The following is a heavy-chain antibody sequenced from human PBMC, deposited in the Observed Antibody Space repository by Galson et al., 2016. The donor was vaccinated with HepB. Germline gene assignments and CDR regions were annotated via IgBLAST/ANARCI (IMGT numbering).Heavy chain of an antibody. CDR3: ARIYYDYVWGSYRESHIDY. CDR2: ISRDGNNK. CDR1: GFTFSSYP. V-gene: IGHV3-30-3*01. Sequence: SLRLSCAASGFTFSSYPMHWVRQATGKGLEWVAGISRDGNNKYYTDSVRGRFTISRDNSQNTLYLQLNSLRAEDTALYYCARIYYDYVWGSYRESHIDYWGQGTLVTVSS. J-gene: IGHJ4*02. D-gene: IGHD3-16*02.